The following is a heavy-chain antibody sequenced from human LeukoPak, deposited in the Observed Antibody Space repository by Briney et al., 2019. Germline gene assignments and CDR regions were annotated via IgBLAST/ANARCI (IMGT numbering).Heavy chain of an antibody. CDR1: DGSFSGYY. Sequence: SETLSLTCAVYDGSFSGYYWNWIRQPPGKGLEWIGEIHQSGNTNYNPSLKSRLTISLDTSKNQFSLQLNSVTPEDTAVYYCARGVFSHWFDPWGQGTLVTVSS. CDR3: ARGVFSHWFDP. J-gene: IGHJ5*02. CDR2: IHQSGNT. V-gene: IGHV4-34*01.